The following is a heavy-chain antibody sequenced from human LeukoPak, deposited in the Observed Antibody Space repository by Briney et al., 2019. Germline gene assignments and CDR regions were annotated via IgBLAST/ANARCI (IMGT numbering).Heavy chain of an antibody. CDR1: GFTFDDYG. V-gene: IGHV3-9*01. J-gene: IGHJ4*02. CDR2: ISWNSGSI. D-gene: IGHD3-3*02. CDR3: AKDMGIYTAFDY. Sequence: PGRSLRLSCAASGFTFDDYGMHWVRQAPGKGLEWVSGISWNSGSIGYADSVKGRFTISRDNAKNSLYLQMNSLRAEDTALYYCAKDMGIYTAFDYWGQGTLVTVSS.